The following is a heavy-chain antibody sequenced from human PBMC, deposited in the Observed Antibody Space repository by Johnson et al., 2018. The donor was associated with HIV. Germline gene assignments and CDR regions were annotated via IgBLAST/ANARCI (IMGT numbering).Heavy chain of an antibody. CDR3: ARVRRQLVRLSAFDI. CDR1: GFTFNNHW. D-gene: IGHD6-6*01. Sequence: VQLVESGGGVVQPGRSLRLSCAASGFTFNNHWMTWVRQAPGKGLEWVANIKQDGSEKYYVDSVKGRFTISRDNAKNSLHLQMNSLRAEDTAVYFCARVRRQLVRLSAFDIWGQGTLVTVSS. J-gene: IGHJ3*02. CDR2: IKQDGSEK. V-gene: IGHV3-7*01.